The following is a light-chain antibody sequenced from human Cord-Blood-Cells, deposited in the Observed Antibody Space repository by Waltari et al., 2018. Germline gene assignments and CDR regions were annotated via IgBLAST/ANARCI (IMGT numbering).Light chain of an antibody. J-gene: IGKJ5*01. CDR2: AAS. CDR1: QSISSY. CDR3: QQSYSTPIT. Sequence: DIQMTQSPSSLSASVGDRVTITCRASQSISSYLNWYQQKPGKAPKLRISAASSLQSGVPSRFSGSGSGTDFTLTISSLQPEDFATYYFQQSYSTPITFGQGTRLEIK. V-gene: IGKV1-39*01.